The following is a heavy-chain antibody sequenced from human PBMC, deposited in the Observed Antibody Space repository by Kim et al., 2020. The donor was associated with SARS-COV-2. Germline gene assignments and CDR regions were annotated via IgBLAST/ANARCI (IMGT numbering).Heavy chain of an antibody. D-gene: IGHD1-26*01. Sequence: PSLKRRVTLSVDTAKNQFSLELSSVSAADTAVYYCARACGGSYSWDAFDIWGQGTMVTVSS. J-gene: IGHJ3*02. CDR3: ARACGGSYSWDAFDI. V-gene: IGHV4-4*07.